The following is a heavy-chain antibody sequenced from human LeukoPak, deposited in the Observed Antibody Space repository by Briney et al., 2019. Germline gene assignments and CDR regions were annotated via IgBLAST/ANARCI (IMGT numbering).Heavy chain of an antibody. CDR3: TRDSAKSFDD. Sequence: GGSLRLSCAASGFTFRNYGFHWVRQAPGKGLEWVAVIYHDGSYKFYADSVKGRFTFSRDNSKNTVFLDMNSLRAEDTAMYYCTRDSAKSFDDWGQGTLVTVSS. D-gene: IGHD4/OR15-4a*01. CDR1: GFTFRNYG. V-gene: IGHV3-33*01. J-gene: IGHJ4*02. CDR2: IYHDGSYK.